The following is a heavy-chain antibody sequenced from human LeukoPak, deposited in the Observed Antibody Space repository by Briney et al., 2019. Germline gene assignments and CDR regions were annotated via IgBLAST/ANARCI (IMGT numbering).Heavy chain of an antibody. V-gene: IGHV3-23*01. J-gene: IGHJ4*02. CDR2: ISGSGGDT. D-gene: IGHD6-19*01. Sequence: AGGSLRLSCAASGLSFSTYAMSWVRHAPGKGLEWVSGISGSGGDTYYADSVKGRFTISRDNSKNMLSLQMNSLRADDTALYYCAKEPGGGWRTIDYWGQGTLVTVSS. CDR1: GLSFSTYA. CDR3: AKEPGGGWRTIDY.